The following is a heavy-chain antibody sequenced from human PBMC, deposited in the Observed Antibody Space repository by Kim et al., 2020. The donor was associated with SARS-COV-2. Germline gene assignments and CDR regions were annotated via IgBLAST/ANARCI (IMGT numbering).Heavy chain of an antibody. CDR1: GGSISSSSYY. J-gene: IGHJ5*02. CDR2: IYYSGST. CDR3: ARDEVVVIAISLRGVGWFDP. Sequence: SETLSLTCTVSGGSISSSSYYWGWIRQPPGKGLEWIGSIYYSGSTYYNPSLKSRVTISVDTSKNQFSLKLSSVTAADTAVYYCARDEVVVIAISLRGVGWFDPWGQGTLVTVSS. D-gene: IGHD2-21*01. V-gene: IGHV4-39*01.